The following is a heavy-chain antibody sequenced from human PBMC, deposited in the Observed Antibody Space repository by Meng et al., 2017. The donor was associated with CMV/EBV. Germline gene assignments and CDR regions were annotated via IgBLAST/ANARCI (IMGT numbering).Heavy chain of an antibody. D-gene: IGHD3-10*01. CDR3: AKAYGSYYIGDAFDI. Sequence: LSLTCAASGFTFDDYAMHWVRQAPGKGLEWVSGISWNSGSIGYADSVKGRFTISRDNAKNSLYLQMNSLRAEDTALYYCAKAYGSYYIGDAFDIWGQGTMVTVSS. V-gene: IGHV3-9*01. CDR1: GFTFDDYA. CDR2: ISWNSGSI. J-gene: IGHJ3*02.